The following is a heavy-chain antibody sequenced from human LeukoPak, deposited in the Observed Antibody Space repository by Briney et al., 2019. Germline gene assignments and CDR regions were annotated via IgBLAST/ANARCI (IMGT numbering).Heavy chain of an antibody. CDR2: ISSYNGQT. CDR1: GYTFTSYG. Sequence: ASVKVSCKTSGYTFTSYGISWVRQAPGQGLEWMGWISSYNGQTKYAPKVRDRVTMTADKSTRTAYMELRSLRFDDTAVYYCARGGYYDILARHYLYNWFDPWGQGTLVTVS. D-gene: IGHD3-9*01. V-gene: IGHV1-18*01. J-gene: IGHJ5*02. CDR3: ARGGYYDILARHYLYNWFDP.